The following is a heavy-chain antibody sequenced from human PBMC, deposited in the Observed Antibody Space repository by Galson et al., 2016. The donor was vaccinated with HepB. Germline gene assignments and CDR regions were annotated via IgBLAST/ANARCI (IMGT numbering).Heavy chain of an antibody. CDR3: PSMNFRGDCYLPYFDF. J-gene: IGHJ4*02. CDR1: GASLSTRGYY. CDR2: TSYTKVA. Sequence: ETLSPTSSVSGASLSTRGYYWAWTRQPPRKELEWLGLTSYTKVAYYRQSLRSRLTVSGDTSRNEVSLRLASVTAADTAHYYCPSMNFRGDCYLPYFDFWGQAIVVTVSS. D-gene: IGHD2-21*02. V-gene: IGHV4-39*01.